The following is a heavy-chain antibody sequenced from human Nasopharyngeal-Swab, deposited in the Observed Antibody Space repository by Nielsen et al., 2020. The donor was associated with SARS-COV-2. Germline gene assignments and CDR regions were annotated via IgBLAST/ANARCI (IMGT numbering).Heavy chain of an antibody. D-gene: IGHD4-17*01. J-gene: IGHJ4*02. CDR2: INYSGNT. CDR1: GGSISSSSYY. CDR3: ASGVMSSVTGGGWNDY. Sequence: GSLRLSCTVSGGSISSSSYYWGWIRQPPGTGLEWIGNINYSGNTFYNPSLKSRVTISVDTSKNQFSLKLISVTAADMAVYYCASGVMSSVTGGGWNDYWGQGTLVTVSS. V-gene: IGHV4-39*01.